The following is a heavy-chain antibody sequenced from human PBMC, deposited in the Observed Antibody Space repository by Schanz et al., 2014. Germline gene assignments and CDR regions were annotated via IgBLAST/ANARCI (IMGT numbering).Heavy chain of an antibody. CDR2: IIPILGIT. CDR1: GGTFSSYT. V-gene: IGHV1-69*02. J-gene: IGHJ3*02. CDR3: ARGPSTGAFDI. Sequence: QVQLVQSGAEVMKPGSSVKVSCKASGGTFSSYTINWVRQAPGQGLEWMGRIIPILGITNVAQKFQGRVTMTADKSTSTVYMELSSLRSEDTAVYFCARGPSTGAFDIWGQGTMVNVSS.